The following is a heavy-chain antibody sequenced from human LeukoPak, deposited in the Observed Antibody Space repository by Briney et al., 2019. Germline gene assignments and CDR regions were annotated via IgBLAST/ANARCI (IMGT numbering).Heavy chain of an antibody. CDR2: ISGSGGST. J-gene: IGHJ4*02. CDR1: GFTFSSYA. Sequence: PGGSLRLSCAASGFTFSSYAMSWVRQAPGKGLEWVSAISGSGGSTYYADSVKGRFTISRDNSKNTLYLQMNSLRAEDTAVYYCAKVGSLYPSDGYYFDYWGQGTLVTVSS. CDR3: AKVGSLYPSDGYYFDY. V-gene: IGHV3-23*01. D-gene: IGHD2-15*01.